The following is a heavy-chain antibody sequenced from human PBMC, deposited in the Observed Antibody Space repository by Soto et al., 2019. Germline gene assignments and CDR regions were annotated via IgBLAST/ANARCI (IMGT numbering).Heavy chain of an antibody. J-gene: IGHJ6*02. D-gene: IGHD1-26*01. Sequence: ASVKVSCKASGYTFTSYAMHWVRQAPGQRLEWVGWINAGNGNTKYSQKFQGRVTITRDTSASTAYMELSSLRSEDTAVYYCARGATVATTYYYYGMDVWGQGTTVTVSS. CDR1: GYTFTSYA. CDR3: ARGATVATTYYYYGMDV. CDR2: INAGNGNT. V-gene: IGHV1-3*01.